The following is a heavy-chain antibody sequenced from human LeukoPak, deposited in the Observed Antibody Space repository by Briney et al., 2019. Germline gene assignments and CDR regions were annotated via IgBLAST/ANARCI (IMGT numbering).Heavy chain of an antibody. CDR2: MNPNSGNT. V-gene: IGHV1-8*01. CDR1: GYTFTSYD. J-gene: IGHJ6*03. Sequence: GASVKVSCKASGYTFTSYDINWVRQATGQGLEWMGWMNPNSGNTGYAQKFQGRVTMTRNTSISTAYMELSSQRSEDTAVYYCARDRPSIAARPDYYYYYYYMDVWGKGTTVTVSS. CDR3: ARDRPSIAARPDYYYYYYYMDV. D-gene: IGHD6-6*01.